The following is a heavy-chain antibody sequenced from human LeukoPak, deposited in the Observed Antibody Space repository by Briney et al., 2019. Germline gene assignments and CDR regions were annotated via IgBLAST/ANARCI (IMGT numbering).Heavy chain of an antibody. CDR1: GFTFSSYS. J-gene: IGHJ4*02. CDR2: ISSSSSYI. Sequence: PGGSLRLSCAASGFTFSSYSMNWVRQAPGKGLEWVSSISSSSSYIYYAGSVKGRFTISRDNAKNSLYLQMNSLRAEDTAVYYCARERQDDYVWGSYRVPDYWGQGTLVTVSS. V-gene: IGHV3-21*01. CDR3: ARERQDDYVWGSYRVPDY. D-gene: IGHD3-16*02.